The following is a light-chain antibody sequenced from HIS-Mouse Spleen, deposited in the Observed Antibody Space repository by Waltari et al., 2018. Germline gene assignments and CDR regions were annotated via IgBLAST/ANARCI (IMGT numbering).Light chain of an antibody. Sequence: SYELTQQPSVSVSPGPTARITCSGVALPPQSSYRYQQTPAQAPVPVIYKDSERPSGIPERFSGSRSGTTVTLTISGVQEEDEADYYCQSADSSGTYVVFGGGTKLTVL. J-gene: IGLJ2*01. CDR2: KDS. CDR1: ALPPQS. CDR3: QSADSSGTYVV. V-gene: IGLV3-25*03.